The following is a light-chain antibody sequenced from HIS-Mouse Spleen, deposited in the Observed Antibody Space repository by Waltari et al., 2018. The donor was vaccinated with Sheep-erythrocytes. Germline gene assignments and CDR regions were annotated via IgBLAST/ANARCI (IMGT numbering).Light chain of an antibody. V-gene: IGLV3-1*01. CDR2: QDS. CDR1: KLGDKY. J-gene: IGLJ2*01. CDR3: QAWDSSTAWNVV. Sequence: SYELTQPPSVSVSPGQTASITCSGDKLGDKYACWYQQKPGQSPVLVIYQDSKRPSGIPARFSGSNSGNTATLTIRGTQAMDEADYYCQAWDSSTAWNVVFGGGTKLTVL.